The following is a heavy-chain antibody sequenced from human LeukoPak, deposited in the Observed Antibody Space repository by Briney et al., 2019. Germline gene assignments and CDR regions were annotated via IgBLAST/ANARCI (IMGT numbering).Heavy chain of an antibody. Sequence: GASLRLSCAASGFTFSSYEMNWVRQAPGKGLEWLSYISSGGSTTYYADSVKGRFTISRDNAKNSLYLQMNSLRAEDTAVYYCARLGYGDDNNQLCVWGQRAMIT. J-gene: IGHJ3*01. CDR1: GFTFSSYE. CDR2: ISSGGSTT. CDR3: ARLGYGDDNNQLCV. D-gene: IGHD4/OR15-4a*01. V-gene: IGHV3-48*03.